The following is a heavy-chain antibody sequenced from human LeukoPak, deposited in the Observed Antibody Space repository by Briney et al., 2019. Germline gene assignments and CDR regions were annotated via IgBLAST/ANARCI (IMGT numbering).Heavy chain of an antibody. Sequence: PSETLSLTCTVSGGSISSGDYYWSWIRQPPGKGLEWIGYIYYSGGTYYNPSLKSRVTISVDTSKNQFSLKLSSVTAADTAVYYCASGTVVTKFDYWGQGTLVTVSS. V-gene: IGHV4-30-4*01. CDR2: IYYSGGT. J-gene: IGHJ4*02. D-gene: IGHD4-23*01. CDR3: ASGTVVTKFDY. CDR1: GGSISSGDYY.